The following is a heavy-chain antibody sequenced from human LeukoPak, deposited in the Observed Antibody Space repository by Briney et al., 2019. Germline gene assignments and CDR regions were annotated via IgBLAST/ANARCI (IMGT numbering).Heavy chain of an antibody. CDR1: GCSISSGYW. V-gene: IGHV4-38-2*02. D-gene: IGHD5-24*01. CDR3: SRWLQGFDS. J-gene: IGHJ4*02. CDR2: IYHSGST. Sequence: SGTLSLTCTVSGCSISSGYWCGWVRQPPGKGLEWIGIIYHSGSTYYNPSLKRRVTISLDTTNNNFSLQLSTLPAADTAAYYCSRWLQGFDSWGQGTLVTVSS.